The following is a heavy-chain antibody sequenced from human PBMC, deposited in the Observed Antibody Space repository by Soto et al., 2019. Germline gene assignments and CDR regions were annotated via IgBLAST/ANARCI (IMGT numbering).Heavy chain of an antibody. J-gene: IGHJ5*02. Sequence: SETLSLTCAVYGGPFSGYYWSWIRQPPGKGLEWIGEINHSGSTNYNPSLKSRVTISVDTSKNQFSLKLSSVTAADTAVYYCARVVAATLHWFDPWGQGTLVTVSS. CDR3: ARVVAATLHWFDP. D-gene: IGHD2-15*01. CDR1: GGPFSGYY. CDR2: INHSGST. V-gene: IGHV4-34*01.